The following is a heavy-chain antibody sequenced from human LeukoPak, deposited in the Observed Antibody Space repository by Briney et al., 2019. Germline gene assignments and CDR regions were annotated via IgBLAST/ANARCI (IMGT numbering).Heavy chain of an antibody. CDR3: ARELRYFDWLIDY. D-gene: IGHD3-9*01. Sequence: PQTLSLTCTVSGGSISSGGYYWSWIRQHPGKGLEWIGYIYYSGSTYYNPSLKSRVTISVDTSKNQFSLKLSSVTAADTAVYYCARELRYFDWLIDYWGQGTLVTVSS. CDR2: IYYSGST. V-gene: IGHV4-31*03. J-gene: IGHJ4*02. CDR1: GGSISSGGYY.